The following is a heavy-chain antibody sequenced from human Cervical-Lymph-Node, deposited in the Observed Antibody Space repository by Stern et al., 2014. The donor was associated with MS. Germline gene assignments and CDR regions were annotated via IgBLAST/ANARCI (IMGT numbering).Heavy chain of an antibody. Sequence: QVHLVESGGGVVPPGRTLRLSCVASGLTFSTSVMHWGRQAPRKGQERVAVICNDGCKAHFTESVKGRFSTSRDTAKITLHLQVSSLRAEYTAVYFCATSTASDAFDIWGQGTLVTVSS. V-gene: IGHV3-33*08. J-gene: IGHJ3*02. D-gene: IGHD2/OR15-2a*01. CDR1: GLTFSTSV. CDR3: ATSTASDAFDI. CDR2: ICNDGCKA.